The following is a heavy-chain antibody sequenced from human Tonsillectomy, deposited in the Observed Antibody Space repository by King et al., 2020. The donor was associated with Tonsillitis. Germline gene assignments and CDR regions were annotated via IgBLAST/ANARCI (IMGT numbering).Heavy chain of an antibody. CDR1: GGSISSGGYS. CDR3: ARDQGSSGQRAPGWFDP. Sequence: LQLQESGSGLVKPSQTLSLTCAVSGGSISSGGYSWSWIRQPPGKGLEWIGYIYHSGSTYYSPSLKSRVTISVDRSKNQFSLKLSSVTAADTAVYYCARDQGSSGQRAPGWFDPWGQGTLVTVSS. J-gene: IGHJ5*02. CDR2: IYHSGST. D-gene: IGHD3-22*01. V-gene: IGHV4-30-2*01.